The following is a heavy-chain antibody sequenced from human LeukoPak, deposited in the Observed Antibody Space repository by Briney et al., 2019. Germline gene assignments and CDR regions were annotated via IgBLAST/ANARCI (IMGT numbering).Heavy chain of an antibody. CDR1: GFTFSDYG. CDR3: AKGSKAVLFTRDHYMDV. V-gene: IGHV3-30*02. Sequence: GGSLRLSCGASGFTFSDYGMLWVRQAPGKGLEWVAFIRYDGSNKYYADSVRGRFTISRDNSKNTLYLHMNSLRAEDTAVYFCAKGSKAVLFTRDHYMDVWGKGTTVTISS. J-gene: IGHJ6*03. CDR2: IRYDGSNK. D-gene: IGHD6-19*01.